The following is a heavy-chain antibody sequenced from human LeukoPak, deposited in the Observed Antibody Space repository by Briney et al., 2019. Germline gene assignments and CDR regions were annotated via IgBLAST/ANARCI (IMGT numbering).Heavy chain of an antibody. CDR3: ATYSGSYFLH. V-gene: IGHV1-24*01. D-gene: IGHD1-26*01. J-gene: IGHJ1*01. Sequence: ASVTVSCKVSGYTLTQLAIHWVRQAPGKGSERMGGFEHEDDETIYAQRLQGRVTMTEDTSTDTANMELSSLRSEDTAVYYCATYSGSYFLHWGQGTLVTVSS. CDR2: FEHEDDET. CDR1: GYTLTQLA.